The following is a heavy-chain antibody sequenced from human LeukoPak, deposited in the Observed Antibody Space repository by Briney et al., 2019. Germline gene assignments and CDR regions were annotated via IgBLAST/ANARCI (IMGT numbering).Heavy chain of an antibody. Sequence: SETLSLTCAVYGGSFSGYYWSWIRQPPGKGLEWIGEINHSGSTNYNPSLKSRVTISVDTSKNQFALKLSSVTAADPAVYYCASFYGASAFDIWGQGTMVSVSS. CDR3: ASFYGASAFDI. J-gene: IGHJ3*02. D-gene: IGHD4-17*01. V-gene: IGHV4-34*01. CDR2: INHSGST. CDR1: GGSFSGYY.